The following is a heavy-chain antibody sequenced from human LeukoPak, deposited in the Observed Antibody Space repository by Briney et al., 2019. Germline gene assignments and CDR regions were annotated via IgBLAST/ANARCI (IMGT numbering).Heavy chain of an antibody. J-gene: IGHJ4*02. D-gene: IGHD3-16*02. Sequence: ASVKVSCKASGYTFTSYGISWVRQAPGQGLEWMGWISAYNGNTNYAQKLQGRVTMTTDTSTSTVYMELRTLRSDDTAVYYCARADTVRLGELSHFDYWGQGTLVTVSS. CDR2: ISAYNGNT. CDR3: ARADTVRLGELSHFDY. V-gene: IGHV1-18*01. CDR1: GYTFTSYG.